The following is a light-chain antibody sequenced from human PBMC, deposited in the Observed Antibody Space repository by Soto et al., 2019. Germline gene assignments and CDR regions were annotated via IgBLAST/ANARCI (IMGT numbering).Light chain of an antibody. Sequence: EIVLTQSPGTLSLSPGERATLSCRASQSLRRSNLAWYQQKPGQAPRVLIYGASSRATGIPDRFSGSGSGTDFTLPISRLESEDFAVYYCHQYHSAPDTFGQGTKLEIK. V-gene: IGKV3-20*01. CDR3: HQYHSAPDT. J-gene: IGKJ2*01. CDR1: QSLRRSN. CDR2: GAS.